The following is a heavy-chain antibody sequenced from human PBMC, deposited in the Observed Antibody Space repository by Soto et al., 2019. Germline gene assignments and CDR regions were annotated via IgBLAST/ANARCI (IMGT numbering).Heavy chain of an antibody. V-gene: IGHV3-7*03. Sequence: PVGSLRLSCAASGFTFSDYWMTWVRQAPGQGLEWVANINRDGDEENYVHSVKGRFTISRDNAKNSLSLHLSSLRADDTAVYYCARDLRGGYNSFDYWGQGALVTVSS. D-gene: IGHD5-12*01. J-gene: IGHJ4*02. CDR2: INRDGDEE. CDR3: ARDLRGGYNSFDY. CDR1: GFTFSDYW.